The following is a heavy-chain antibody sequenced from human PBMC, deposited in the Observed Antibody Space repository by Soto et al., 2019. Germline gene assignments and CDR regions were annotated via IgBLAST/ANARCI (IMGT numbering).Heavy chain of an antibody. CDR2: ISRDGSSE. Sequence: QVQLVESGGGVVQPGRSLRLSCATSGFTFSSYLIHWVRQTPDKGLEWVAFISRDGSSEYYADSVKGRFTISRDNSKNTLYLEMNSLRAEDTAVYYCARDDEGGSDCDLGYWGQGTLVTVSS. CDR3: ARDDEGGSDCDLGY. V-gene: IGHV3-30-3*01. D-gene: IGHD3-10*01. J-gene: IGHJ4*02. CDR1: GFTFSSYL.